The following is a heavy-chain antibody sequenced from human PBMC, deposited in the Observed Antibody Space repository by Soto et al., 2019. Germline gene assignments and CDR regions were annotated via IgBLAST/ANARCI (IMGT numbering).Heavy chain of an antibody. CDR1: GFTFSSYA. V-gene: IGHV3-23*01. J-gene: IGHJ3*02. CDR3: AKWGADLGGNGGNDAFDI. D-gene: IGHD2-15*01. CDR2: ISGSGGST. Sequence: GGSLRLSCAASGFTFSSYAMSWVRQAPGKGLEWVSAISGSGGSTYYADSVKGRFTISRDNSKNTLYLQMHSLRAEDTAVYYCAKWGADLGGNGGNDAFDIWGQGTMVTVSS.